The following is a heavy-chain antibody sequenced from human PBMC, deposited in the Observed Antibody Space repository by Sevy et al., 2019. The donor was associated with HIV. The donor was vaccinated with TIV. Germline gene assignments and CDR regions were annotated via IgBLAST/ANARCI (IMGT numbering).Heavy chain of an antibody. Sequence: LSLTCAASGFTFSDYYMSWIRQAPGKGLEWVSYISSSGSTIYYADSVKGRFTISRDNAKNSLYLQMNSLRAEDTAVYYCAREAAVVRVDYWGQGTLVTVSS. CDR1: GFTFSDYY. CDR3: AREAAVVRVDY. CDR2: ISSSGSTI. D-gene: IGHD3-10*01. V-gene: IGHV3-11*04. J-gene: IGHJ4*02.